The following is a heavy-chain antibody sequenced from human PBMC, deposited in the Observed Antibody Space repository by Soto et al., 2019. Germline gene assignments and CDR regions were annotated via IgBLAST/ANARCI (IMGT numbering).Heavy chain of an antibody. Sequence: GGSLRLSCAASGFTVSSNYMSWVRQAPGKGLEWVSVIYSGGSTYYADSVKGRFTISRDNSKNTLYLQMNSLRAEDTAVYYCARDPLGDFWSGYYTGRSQDYYGMDVWGQGTTVTVSS. CDR2: IYSGGST. CDR3: ARDPLGDFWSGYYTGRSQDYYGMDV. D-gene: IGHD3-3*01. V-gene: IGHV3-53*01. J-gene: IGHJ6*02. CDR1: GFTVSSNY.